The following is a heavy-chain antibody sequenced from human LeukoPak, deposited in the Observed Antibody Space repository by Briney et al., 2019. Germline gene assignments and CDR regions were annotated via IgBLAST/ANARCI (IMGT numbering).Heavy chain of an antibody. V-gene: IGHV3-30*03. CDR3: ARDVAYSAFDY. CDR1: GFTFSSYG. D-gene: IGHD2-21*01. J-gene: IGHJ4*02. CDR2: ISYDGSNK. Sequence: GGSLRLSRAASGFTFSSYGMHWVRQAPGKGLEWVAVISYDGSNKYYADSVKGRFTISRDNSKNTLYLQMSSLRAEDTGVFYCARDVAYSAFDYWGQGTLVTVSS.